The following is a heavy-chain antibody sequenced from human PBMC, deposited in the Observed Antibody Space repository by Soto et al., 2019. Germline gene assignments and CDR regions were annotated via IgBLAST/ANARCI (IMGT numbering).Heavy chain of an antibody. CDR2: MSGSGGST. V-gene: IGHV3-23*01. D-gene: IGHD3-10*01. J-gene: IGHJ6*03. CDR1: GFTCNNYA. Sequence: EVQLLESGGGLVQPGGSLRLSCAASGFTCNNYAMTWVRQAPGKGLEWVSAMSGSGGSTYYADSVKGRFTISRDNSKNSLYLQMVRLRVEDTAVDYCAKERGAVDFLYYMGVWGKVTTVTVSS. CDR3: AKERGAVDFLYYMGV.